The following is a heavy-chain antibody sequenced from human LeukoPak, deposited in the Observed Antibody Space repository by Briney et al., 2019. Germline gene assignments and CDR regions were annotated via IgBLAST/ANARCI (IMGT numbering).Heavy chain of an antibody. CDR2: INAGNGNT. V-gene: IGHV1-3*01. Sequence: ASVKVSCKASGYTFTSYAMHWVRQAPGQRLEWMGWINAGNGNTEYSQKFQGRVTITRDTSASTAYMELSSLRSEDTAVYYCARDVQLWLQAGFDPWGQGTLVTVSS. D-gene: IGHD5-18*01. CDR3: ARDVQLWLQAGFDP. J-gene: IGHJ5*02. CDR1: GYTFTSYA.